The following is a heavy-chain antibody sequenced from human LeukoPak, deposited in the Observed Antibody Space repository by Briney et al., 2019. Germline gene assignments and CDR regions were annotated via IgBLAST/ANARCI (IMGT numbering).Heavy chain of an antibody. J-gene: IGHJ4*02. V-gene: IGHV4-59*01. CDR1: GGSISNYY. Sequence: SETLSLTCTVSGGSISNYYWSWIRQPPGKGLEWIGYISYSGSTNYNPSLKSRVTISVDTSRNQFSLKLTSVTAADTAVYYCARVGRGDHTWGSYSFDYWGQGTLVTVFS. D-gene: IGHD3-16*01. CDR3: ARVGRGDHTWGSYSFDY. CDR2: ISYSGST.